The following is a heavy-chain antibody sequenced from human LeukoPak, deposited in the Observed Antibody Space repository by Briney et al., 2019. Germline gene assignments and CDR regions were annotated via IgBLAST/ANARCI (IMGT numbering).Heavy chain of an antibody. Sequence: GGSLRLSCAASGFTFSNYAMSWVRQAPGKGLEWVSAISGNGGGAYYADSVKGRFTISRDNSKNTLYLQMNSLGAEDTAVYYCAKGTKVIVVDNYFDYWGQGTLVTVSS. J-gene: IGHJ4*02. V-gene: IGHV3-23*01. CDR1: GFTFSNYA. CDR3: AKGTKVIVVDNYFDY. D-gene: IGHD3-22*01. CDR2: ISGNGGGA.